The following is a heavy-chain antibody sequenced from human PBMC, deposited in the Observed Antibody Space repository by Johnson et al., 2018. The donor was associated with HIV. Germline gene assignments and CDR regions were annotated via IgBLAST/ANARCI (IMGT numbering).Heavy chain of an antibody. CDR1: GFTFSSYD. CDR3: ARESTLGAFDI. J-gene: IGHJ3*02. V-gene: IGHV3-13*01. Sequence: VESGGGLVQPGGSLRLSCAASGFTFSSYDMHWVRQATGKGLEWVSAIGTAGDTYYPGSVKGRFTISRENAKNSLYLQMNSLRAGDPAVYYCARESTLGAFDIWGQGTMVTVSP. CDR2: IGTAGDT. D-gene: IGHD2/OR15-2a*01.